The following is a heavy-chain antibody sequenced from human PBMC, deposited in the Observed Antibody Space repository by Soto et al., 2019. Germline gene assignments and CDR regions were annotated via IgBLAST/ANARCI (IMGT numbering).Heavy chain of an antibody. Sequence: GSLRLSCAASGFTFSSYAMSWVRQAPGKALEWVSAISGSGCSTYYADSVKGRFTISRDDSKNKLYLQMNSLRAEDTALYYCAKDLTHYDSSGYYPIDPFDIWGQGTMVTVSS. CDR2: ISGSGCST. CDR1: GFTFSSYA. D-gene: IGHD3-22*01. J-gene: IGHJ3*02. CDR3: AKDLTHYDSSGYYPIDPFDI. V-gene: IGHV3-23*01.